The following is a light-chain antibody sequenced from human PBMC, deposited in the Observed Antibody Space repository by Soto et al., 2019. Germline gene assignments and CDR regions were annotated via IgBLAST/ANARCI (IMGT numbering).Light chain of an antibody. J-gene: IGKJ5*01. CDR1: EGISSH. CDR2: AAS. V-gene: IGKV1-9*01. CDR3: QQVNSFPST. Sequence: IQLTQSPSSLSASVGDRFTITCLASEGISSHLAWYQQKPGKAPKLLIYAASTLQTGVPSRFSGGGSGTDFTLTLSSLQPEDFATYYCQQVNSFPSTFGQGTLLEIK.